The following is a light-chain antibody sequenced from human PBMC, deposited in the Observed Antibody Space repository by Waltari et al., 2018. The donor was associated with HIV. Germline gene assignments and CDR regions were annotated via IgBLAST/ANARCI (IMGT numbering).Light chain of an antibody. CDR1: QSLVDSDGNTY. CDR3: MQGAHVVT. CDR2: KVF. J-gene: IGKJ5*01. V-gene: IGKV2-30*01. Sequence: VVMTQSPLSLPVTLGQPASISCRSSQSLVDSDGNTYLNWFQQRPGQSPRRLIYKVFNRDSVVPDRFSGSGSGTDFTLKISRVEADDVGVYYCMQGAHVVTFGQGTRLEIK.